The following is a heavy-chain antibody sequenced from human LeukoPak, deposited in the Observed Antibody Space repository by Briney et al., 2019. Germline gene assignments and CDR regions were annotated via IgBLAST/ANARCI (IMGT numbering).Heavy chain of an antibody. J-gene: IGHJ6*02. CDR2: TNAGNGNT. CDR3: ARSDKAVVAAQLYYYYGMDV. V-gene: IGHV1-3*01. Sequence: ASVKVSCKASGYTFTSYAMHWVRQAPGQRLEWMGWTNAGNGNTKYSQKFQGRVTITRDTSASTAYMELSSLRSEDTAVYYCARSDKAVVAAQLYYYYGMDVWGQGTTVTVSS. D-gene: IGHD6-6*01. CDR1: GYTFTSYA.